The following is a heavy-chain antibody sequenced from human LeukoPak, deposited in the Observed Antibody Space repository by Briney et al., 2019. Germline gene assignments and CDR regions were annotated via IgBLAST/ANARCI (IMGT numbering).Heavy chain of an antibody. Sequence: GGSLRLSCAASGFTFSSYAMSWVRQAPGKGLEWVSAISGSGGSTYYADSVKGRFTISRDNSKSTLYLQMNSLRAEDTAVYYCAKVVTYYYDSSGYGGDYWGQGTLVTVSS. V-gene: IGHV3-23*01. CDR3: AKVVTYYYDSSGYGGDY. D-gene: IGHD3-22*01. J-gene: IGHJ4*02. CDR2: ISGSGGST. CDR1: GFTFSSYA.